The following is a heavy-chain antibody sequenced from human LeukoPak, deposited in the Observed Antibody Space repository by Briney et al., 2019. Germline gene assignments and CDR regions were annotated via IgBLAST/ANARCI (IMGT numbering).Heavy chain of an antibody. CDR2: IKSKIDGGTT. CDR1: GFTFSNAW. D-gene: IGHD2-15*01. J-gene: IGHJ5*02. V-gene: IGHV3-15*01. Sequence: PGGSLRLSCAASGFTFSNAWMSWVRQAPGKGLEWVGRIKSKIDGGTTDHAAPVKGRFTISRDDSKDTLYLQMNSLKTEDTAVYYCTIWVVRWFDPWGQGTLVTVSS. CDR3: TIWVVRWFDP.